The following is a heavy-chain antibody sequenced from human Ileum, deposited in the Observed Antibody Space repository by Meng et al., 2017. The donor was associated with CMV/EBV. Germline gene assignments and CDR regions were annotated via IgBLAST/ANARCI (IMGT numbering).Heavy chain of an antibody. CDR3: ARRGVPAAINYFDY. CDR1: GYTFTSYG. CDR2: ISAYNGNT. D-gene: IGHD2-2*01. J-gene: IGHJ4*02. V-gene: IGHV1-18*01. Sequence: ASVKVSCKASGYTFTSYGISWVRQAPGQGLEGMGWISAYNGNTNYAQKLQGRVTLTTDTSTSTAYMELRSLRSDDTAVYYCARRGVPAAINYFDYWGQGTLVTVSS.